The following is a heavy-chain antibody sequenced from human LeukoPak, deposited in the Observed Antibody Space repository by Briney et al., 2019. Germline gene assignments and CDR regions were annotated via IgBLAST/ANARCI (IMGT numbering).Heavy chain of an antibody. D-gene: IGHD3-10*01. CDR1: GFTFSNYS. Sequence: AGGSLRLSCVGSGFTFSNYSFNWVRQAPGKGLEWVSSISKGSGYIYQTDSVKGRFTISRDNAKNSLFLEMNSQRVEDTAVYYCVRDMGRESIFDYWGQGTLVTVSS. CDR3: VRDMGRESIFDY. V-gene: IGHV3-21*01. J-gene: IGHJ4*02. CDR2: ISKGSGYI.